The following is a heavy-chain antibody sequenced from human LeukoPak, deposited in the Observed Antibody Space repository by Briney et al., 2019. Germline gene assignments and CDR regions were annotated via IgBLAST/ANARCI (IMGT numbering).Heavy chain of an antibody. J-gene: IGHJ4*02. V-gene: IGHV1-69*13. CDR3: ARRIAAAAAPYYFDY. D-gene: IGHD6-13*01. CDR2: IIPIFGTA. Sequence: ASVKVSCKASGGTFSSYAISWVRQAPGQGLEWMGGIIPIFGTANYAQKFQGRVTITADESTSTAYMELSSLRSEDTAVYYCARRIAAAAAPYYFDYWGQGTLVTVSS. CDR1: GGTFSSYA.